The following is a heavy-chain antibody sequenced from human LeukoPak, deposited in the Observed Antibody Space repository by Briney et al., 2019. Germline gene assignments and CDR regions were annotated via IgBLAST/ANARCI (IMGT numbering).Heavy chain of an antibody. D-gene: IGHD1-26*01. Sequence: GGSLRLSCAASGFTFSNYWMTWVRQAPGKGLEWVANIKQDESEKYYVDSVKGRFTISRDNAKNSLYLQMNSLRAEDTALYYCASGSHMDVWGKGTTVTVSS. CDR2: IKQDESEK. J-gene: IGHJ6*03. CDR3: ASGSHMDV. CDR1: GFTFSNYW. V-gene: IGHV3-7*01.